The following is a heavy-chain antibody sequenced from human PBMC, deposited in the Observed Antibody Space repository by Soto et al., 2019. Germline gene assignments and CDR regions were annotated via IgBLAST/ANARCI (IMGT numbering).Heavy chain of an antibody. V-gene: IGHV4-34*01. J-gene: IGHJ4*02. CDR2: INHSGST. D-gene: IGHD6-19*01. Sequence: QVQLQQWGAGLLKPSETLSLTCAVYGGSFSGYYWSWIRQPPGKGLEWIGEINHSGSTNYNPSLKSRVTISVDTSKDQFSLKRSSVTAADTAVYYCARRTGSGWFFDYWSQGTLVTVSS. CDR1: GGSFSGYY. CDR3: ARRTGSGWFFDY.